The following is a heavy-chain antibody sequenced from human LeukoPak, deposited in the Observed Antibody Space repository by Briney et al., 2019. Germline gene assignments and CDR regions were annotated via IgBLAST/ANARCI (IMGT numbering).Heavy chain of an antibody. CDR1: VFTFSSYR. Sequence: PGGSMKLSCAASVFTFSSYRIDWARHAPGKGLEWVASINHNGNVNYYVDSVKGRFTISRDNAKNSLYLQMSNLRAEDTAVYFCARGGGLDVWGQGATVTVSS. V-gene: IGHV3-7*03. CDR2: INHNGNVN. J-gene: IGHJ6*02. CDR3: ARGGGLDV. D-gene: IGHD3-16*01.